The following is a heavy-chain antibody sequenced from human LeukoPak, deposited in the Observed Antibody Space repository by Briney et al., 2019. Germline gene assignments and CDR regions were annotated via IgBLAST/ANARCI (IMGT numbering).Heavy chain of an antibody. CDR3: AREISGTVTHDY. CDR1: GFTFSSYS. Sequence: GGSLRLSCAASGFTFSSYSMNWVRQAPGKGLEWVSSISSSSSYIYYADSVKGRFTISRDNAKNSLYLQMNSLRAEDTAVYYCAREISGTVTHDYWGQGTLVTVSS. V-gene: IGHV3-21*01. J-gene: IGHJ4*02. D-gene: IGHD4-17*01. CDR2: ISSSSSYI.